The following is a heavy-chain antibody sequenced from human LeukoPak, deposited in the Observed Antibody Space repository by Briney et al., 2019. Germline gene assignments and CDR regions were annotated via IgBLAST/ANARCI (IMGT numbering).Heavy chain of an antibody. CDR1: GSSLDTTEMR. D-gene: IGHD5-12*01. Sequence: ESGPALVKPTQTLTLTCTFSGSSLDTTEMRVNWIRQPPGKALEWLARIDWDDDKYYSPSLKTRLTISKDTSKNRVVLVMTNMDPVDTATYYCARIKGYDYYFDYWGQGTLVTVSS. J-gene: IGHJ4*02. CDR3: ARIKGYDYYFDY. CDR2: IDWDDDK. V-gene: IGHV2-70*04.